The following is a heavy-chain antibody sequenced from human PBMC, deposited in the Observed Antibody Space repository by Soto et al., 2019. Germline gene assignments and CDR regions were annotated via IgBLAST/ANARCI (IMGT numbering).Heavy chain of an antibody. V-gene: IGHV3-23*01. J-gene: IGHJ3*02. CDR2: IGGGDADR. Sequence: QMLESGGGLVQLAGSLRLSCEASGFTFSIFAMSWVRQAPGKGLEWVSSIGGGDADRYYADSVKGRFTISRDNSKSTVFLQMNSLRVEDTATYYCAKDRQDHNSVWDPFDIWGQGTMVTVSS. D-gene: IGHD1-20*01. CDR1: GFTFSIFA. CDR3: AKDRQDHNSVWDPFDI.